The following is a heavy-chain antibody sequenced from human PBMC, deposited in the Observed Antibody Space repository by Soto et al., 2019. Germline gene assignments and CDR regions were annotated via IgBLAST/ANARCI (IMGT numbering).Heavy chain of an antibody. V-gene: IGHV4-59*08. Sequence: SETLSLTCTVSGGSISSYYWSWIRQPPGKGLEWIGYIYYSGSTNYNPSLKSRVTISVDTSKNQFSLKLSSVTAADTAVYYCARRWHLGELSSAEYMDVWGKGTTVTVS. CDR3: ARRWHLGELSSAEYMDV. D-gene: IGHD3-16*02. J-gene: IGHJ6*03. CDR1: GGSISSYY. CDR2: IYYSGST.